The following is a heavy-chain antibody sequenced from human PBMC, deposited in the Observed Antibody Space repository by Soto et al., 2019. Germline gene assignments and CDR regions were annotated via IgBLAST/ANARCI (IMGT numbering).Heavy chain of an antibody. J-gene: IGHJ6*03. D-gene: IGHD2-2*01. CDR1: GYSITSFTNYA. Sequence: QVHLEQSGAEVRKPGASVKVSCKASGYSITSFTNYAVLWVRQAPGQSLEWMFWINSGNGDTTYSQTFQGRYAFTWDTSATKAFMELSGLTFEDTAVYYWASWASQSAVVPGAMNYYYFDMDVWGNGTTVTV. CDR2: INSGNGDT. V-gene: IGHV1-3*04. CDR3: ASWASQSAVVPGAMNYYYFDMDV.